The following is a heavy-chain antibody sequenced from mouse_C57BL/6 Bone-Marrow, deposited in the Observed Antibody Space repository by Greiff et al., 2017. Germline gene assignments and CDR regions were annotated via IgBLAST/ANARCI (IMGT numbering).Heavy chain of an antibody. V-gene: IGHV1-4*01. CDR1: GYTFTSYT. CDR2: INPSSGYT. J-gene: IGHJ3*01. D-gene: IGHD2-14*01. Sequence: QVQLQQSGAELARPGASVKMSCKASGYTFTSYTMHWVKQRPGQGLEWIGYINPSSGYTKYNQKFKDKATLTADKSSSTAYMQLSSLTSEDSAVYYCARETRYPSWFAYWGQGTLVTVSA. CDR3: ARETRYPSWFAY.